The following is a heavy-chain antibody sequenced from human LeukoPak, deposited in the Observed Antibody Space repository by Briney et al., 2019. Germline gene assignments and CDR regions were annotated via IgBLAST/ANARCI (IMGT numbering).Heavy chain of an antibody. CDR2: INHGGSA. CDR3: ARGLYYYDSSGYLPTTYYFDY. D-gene: IGHD3-22*01. Sequence: SETLSLTCAVYGGSFSGYYWSWIRQPPGKGLEWIGEINHGGSANYNPSLKSRVTISVDTSKNQFSLKLSSVTAADTAVYYCARGLYYYDSSGYLPTTYYFDYWGQGTLVTVSS. CDR1: GGSFSGYY. J-gene: IGHJ4*02. V-gene: IGHV4-34*01.